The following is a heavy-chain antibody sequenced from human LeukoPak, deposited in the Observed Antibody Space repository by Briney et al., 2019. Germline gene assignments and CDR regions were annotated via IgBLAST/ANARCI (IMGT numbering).Heavy chain of an antibody. Sequence: SETLSLTCAVYGGSFSGYYWSWIRQPPGKGLEWIGEINHSGSTNYNPSLKSRVTISVDTSKNQFSLKLSSVTAADTAVYYCARGGWYYYGSGSYYNRCYFDYWGQGTLVTVSS. CDR2: INHSGST. V-gene: IGHV4-34*01. CDR1: GGSFSGYY. D-gene: IGHD3-10*01. J-gene: IGHJ4*02. CDR3: ARGGWYYYGSGSYYNRCYFDY.